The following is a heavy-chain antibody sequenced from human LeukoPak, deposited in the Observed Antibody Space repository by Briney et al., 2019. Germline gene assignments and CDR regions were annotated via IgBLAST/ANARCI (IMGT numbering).Heavy chain of an antibody. J-gene: IGHJ6*03. CDR3: ARVGTVTNYYYHYMDV. CDR1: GFTFSSYG. V-gene: IGHV3-33*01. D-gene: IGHD4-11*01. CDR2: IWYDGSNK. Sequence: GRSLRLSCAASGFTFSSYGMHWVRQAPGKGLEWVAVIWYDGSNKYYADSVKGRFTISRDNSKNTLYLQMNSLRAEDTAVYYCARVGTVTNYYYHYMDVWGKGTTDTVSS.